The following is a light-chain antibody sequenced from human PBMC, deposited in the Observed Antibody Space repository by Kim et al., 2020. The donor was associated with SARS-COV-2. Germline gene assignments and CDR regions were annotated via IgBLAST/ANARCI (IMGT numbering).Light chain of an antibody. V-gene: IGKV3-20*01. CDR2: GAS. CDR1: QSVSSSY. CDR3: QQYGSSPPT. J-gene: IGKJ1*01. Sequence: EIVLTQSPGTLSLSPGERATLSCRASQSVSSSYLAWYQQKPGQAPRLLIYGASSRATGIPDRFSGSGSGTDFTLNISRLEPEDFAVYYWQQYGSSPPTFGQGTKVDIK.